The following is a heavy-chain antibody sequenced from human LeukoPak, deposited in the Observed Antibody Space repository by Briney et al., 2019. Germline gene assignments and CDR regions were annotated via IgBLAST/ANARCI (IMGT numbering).Heavy chain of an antibody. CDR3: ARAKDSNYFGYNWFDP. D-gene: IGHD4-11*01. CDR2: ISSSSSTI. V-gene: IGHV3-48*04. J-gene: IGHJ5*02. CDR1: GFTFSSYS. Sequence: GGSLRLSCAASGFTFSSYSMNWVRQAPGKGLEWVSYISSSSSTIYYADSVKGRFTTSRDNAKNSLYLQMNSLRAEDTAVYYCARAKDSNYFGYNWFDPWGQGTLVTVSS.